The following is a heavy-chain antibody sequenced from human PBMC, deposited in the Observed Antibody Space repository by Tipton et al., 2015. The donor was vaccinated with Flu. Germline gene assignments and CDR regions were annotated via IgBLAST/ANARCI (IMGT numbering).Heavy chain of an antibody. V-gene: IGHV3-48*03. CDR2: IDGSGTTI. CDR3: AKVIPELVAGLDY. Sequence: GSLRLSCAASEFTFSTYEMSWVRQAPGKGLEWVSYIDGSGTTIYYAESVKGRFTISRDNAKNSLSLQMNSLRAEDTAVYYCAKVIPELVAGLDYWGQGTLVSVPS. D-gene: IGHD6-19*01. J-gene: IGHJ4*02. CDR1: EFTFSTYE.